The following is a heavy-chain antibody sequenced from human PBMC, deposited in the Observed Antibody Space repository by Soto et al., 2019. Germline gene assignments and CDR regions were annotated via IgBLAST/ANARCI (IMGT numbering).Heavy chain of an antibody. V-gene: IGHV3-21*01. J-gene: IGHJ3*02. D-gene: IGHD1-26*01. CDR3: ARSASGSHSDAFDI. Sequence: GGSLRLSCAASGFTFSSYSMNWVRQAPGKGLEWVSSISGSSGYIYYADSVKGRFTISRDNAKNSLYLQMNSLRAEDTAVYYFARSASGSHSDAFDIWGQGTMVTVSS. CDR2: ISGSSGYI. CDR1: GFTFSSYS.